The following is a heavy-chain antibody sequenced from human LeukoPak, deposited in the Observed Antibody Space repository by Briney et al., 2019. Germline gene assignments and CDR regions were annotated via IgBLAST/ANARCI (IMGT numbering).Heavy chain of an antibody. CDR3: ARGANYDILTGYYFGY. Sequence: GGSLRLSCAASKLTFSDYYMSWIRQASVKGLEWVSYISSSGSTIYYADSVKGRFTISRDNAKNSLYLQMNSLRAEDTAVYYCARGANYDILTGYYFGYWGQGTLVTVSS. CDR2: ISSSGSTI. D-gene: IGHD3-9*01. J-gene: IGHJ4*02. CDR1: KLTFSDYY. V-gene: IGHV3-11*01.